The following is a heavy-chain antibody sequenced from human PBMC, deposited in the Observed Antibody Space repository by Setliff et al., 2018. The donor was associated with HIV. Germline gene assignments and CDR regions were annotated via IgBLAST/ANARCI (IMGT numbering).Heavy chain of an antibody. CDR2: VYYSGST. D-gene: IGHD6-13*01. J-gene: IGHJ5*02. CDR1: GASSIYF. CDR3: ARRGSSWYSHWFDP. Sequence: SETLSLTCTVSGASSIYFWGWIRQPPGKGLEWIGSVYYSGSTYYNPSLKSRVTISVDTSKSQFSLNVKSMTAADTAIYYCARRGSSWYSHWFDPWGQGTLVTVSS. V-gene: IGHV4-39*01.